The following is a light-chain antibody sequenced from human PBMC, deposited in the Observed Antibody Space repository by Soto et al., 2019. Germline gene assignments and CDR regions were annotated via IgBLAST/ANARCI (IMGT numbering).Light chain of an antibody. CDR3: QQYAYSPLT. V-gene: IGKV3-20*01. CDR1: QRVSSNY. J-gene: IGKJ4*01. Sequence: PGERATLSCRASQRVSSNYLAWYQQKPGQAPRLLIYGASTRATGIPDRVSGSGSGTDFTLTISRLEPEDFAVYYCQQYAYSPLTFGGGTKVEIK. CDR2: GAS.